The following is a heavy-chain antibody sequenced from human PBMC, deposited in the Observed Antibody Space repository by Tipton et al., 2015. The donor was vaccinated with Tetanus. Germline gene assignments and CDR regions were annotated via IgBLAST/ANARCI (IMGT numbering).Heavy chain of an antibody. D-gene: IGHD6-6*01. V-gene: IGHV3-74*01. Sequence: GSLRLSCAASGFTFSSYWMHWVRQAPGKGLVWVSRINSDGSSTSYADSVKGRFTISRDNAKNTVFLQMNGLRVDDTAVYYCARDRGRSTSSTIWFDPWGQGTLVTVSS. J-gene: IGHJ5*02. CDR3: ARDRGRSTSSTIWFDP. CDR2: INSDGSST. CDR1: GFTFSSYW.